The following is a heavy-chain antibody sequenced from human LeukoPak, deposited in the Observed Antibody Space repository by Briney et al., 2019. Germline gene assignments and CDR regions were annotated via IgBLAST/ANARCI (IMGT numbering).Heavy chain of an antibody. Sequence: GSLRLSCAASGFTFSSYSMNWVRQAPGKGLEWVSYISRSSSTIYYADSVKGRFTISRDNAKNSLYLQMNSLRAEDTAVYYCARDVRGGYCSSTSCYTSDAFDIWGQGTMVTVSS. CDR3: ARDVRGGYCSSTSCYTSDAFDI. J-gene: IGHJ3*02. CDR1: GFTFSSYS. D-gene: IGHD2-2*02. CDR2: ISRSSSTI. V-gene: IGHV3-48*01.